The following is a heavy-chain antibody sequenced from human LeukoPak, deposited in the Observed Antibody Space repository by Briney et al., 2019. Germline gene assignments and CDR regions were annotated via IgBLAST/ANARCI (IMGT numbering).Heavy chain of an antibody. J-gene: IGHJ4*02. Sequence: PGGSLRLSCAASGFTFSSYAMSWVRQAPGEGLEWVSCISRSDGSTCYAGSVKGRFTISRDNSKSTLYLQMNSLRAEDTAVYYCAKARYTSGWYIFDHWGQGTRVTVSS. CDR3: AKARYTSGWYIFDH. CDR2: ISRSDGST. V-gene: IGHV3-23*01. CDR1: GFTFSSYA. D-gene: IGHD6-19*01.